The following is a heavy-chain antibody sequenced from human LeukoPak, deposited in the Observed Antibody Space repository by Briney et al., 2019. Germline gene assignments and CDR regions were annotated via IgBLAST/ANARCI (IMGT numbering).Heavy chain of an antibody. CDR2: IYSGGST. J-gene: IGHJ4*02. CDR3: AREGGYYDSSGYYYGSLFGY. D-gene: IGHD3-22*01. CDR1: GFTVSSNY. Sequence: PGGSLRLSCAASGFTVSSNYMSWVRQAPGKGLEWVSVIYSGGSTYYADSVKGRFTISRDNSKNTLYLQMNSLRAEDTAVYYCAREGGYYDSSGYYYGSLFGYWGRGTLVTVSS. V-gene: IGHV3-66*01.